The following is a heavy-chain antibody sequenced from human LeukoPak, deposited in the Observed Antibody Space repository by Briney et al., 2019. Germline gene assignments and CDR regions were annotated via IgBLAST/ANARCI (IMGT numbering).Heavy chain of an antibody. CDR1: GYMFTSYW. CDR2: INPDDSDI. D-gene: IGHD1-7*01. Sequence: GESLKISCKGSGYMFTSYWIGWVRQMPGKGLEWMGFINPDDSDIRYSASFQGQVTISADKSISTAYLRWSSLKASDTAMYYCARQLELQNYYGMDVWGQGTTVTVSS. J-gene: IGHJ6*02. V-gene: IGHV5-51*01. CDR3: ARQLELQNYYGMDV.